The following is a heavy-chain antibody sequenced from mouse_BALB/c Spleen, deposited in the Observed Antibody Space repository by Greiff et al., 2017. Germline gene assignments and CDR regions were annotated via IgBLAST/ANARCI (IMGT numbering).Heavy chain of an antibody. V-gene: IGHV5-17*02. CDR2: ISSGSSTI. Sequence: EVKLMESGGGLVQPGGSRKLSCAASGFTFSSFGMHWVRQAPEKGLEWVAYISSGSSTIYYADTVKGRFTISRDNPKNTLFLQMTSLRSEDTAMYYCARVLHYYAMDYWGQGTSVTVSS. J-gene: IGHJ4*01. D-gene: IGHD2-14*01. CDR3: ARVLHYYAMDY. CDR1: GFTFSSFG.